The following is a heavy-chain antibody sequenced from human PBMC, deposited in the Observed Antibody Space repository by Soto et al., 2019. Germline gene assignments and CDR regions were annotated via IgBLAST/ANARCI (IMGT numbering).Heavy chain of an antibody. V-gene: IGHV4-59*12. Sequence: SETLSLTCTVSGGSISSYYWSWIRQPPGKGLEWIGYIYYSGSTNYNPSLKSRVTISVDTSKNQFSLKLSSVTAADTAVYYCARERAVSSIVTLDVWGQGTTVTAP. CDR3: ARERAVSSIVTLDV. J-gene: IGHJ6*02. D-gene: IGHD6-6*01. CDR2: IYYSGST. CDR1: GGSISSYY.